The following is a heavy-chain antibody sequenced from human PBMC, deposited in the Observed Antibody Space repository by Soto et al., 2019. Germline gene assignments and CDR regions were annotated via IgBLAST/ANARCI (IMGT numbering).Heavy chain of an antibody. V-gene: IGHV1-18*01. CDR2: ISAHNGNT. CDR1: GYTFTSYG. Sequence: QVHLVQSGAEVKKPGASVKVSCKGSGYTFTSYGITWVRQAPGQGLEWMGWISAHNGNTNYAQKLQGRVTVTRDPSTSSAYMERRSLSSDDTAGYYCARGRYGDYWGQGALVTVSS. D-gene: IGHD1-1*01. CDR3: ARGRYGDY. J-gene: IGHJ4*02.